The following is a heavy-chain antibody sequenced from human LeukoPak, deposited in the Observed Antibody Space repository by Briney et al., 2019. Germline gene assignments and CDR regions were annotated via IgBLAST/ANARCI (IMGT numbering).Heavy chain of an antibody. D-gene: IGHD6-6*01. CDR2: IYYSGST. V-gene: IGHV4-59*01. CDR1: GGSISSYY. J-gene: IGHJ5*02. Sequence: SETLSLTCTVSGGSISSYYWSWIRQPPGKGLEWIGYIYYSGSTNYNPSLKSRVTISVDTSKNQISLKLSSVSAADTAVYYCARGRGIAARGWFDPWGQGTPVTVSS. CDR3: ARGRGIAARGWFDP.